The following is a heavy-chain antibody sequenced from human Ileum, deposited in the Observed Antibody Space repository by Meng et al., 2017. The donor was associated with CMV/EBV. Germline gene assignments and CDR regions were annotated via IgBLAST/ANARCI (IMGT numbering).Heavy chain of an antibody. CDR2: IYYSGST. V-gene: IGHV4-39*07. D-gene: IGHD2-2*02. CDR3: ARDWGRYCSSTSCYRFDP. J-gene: IGHJ5*02. Sequence: ISSSSEYWGWIRQPPGKGLEWIGSIYYSGSTYYNPSLKSRVTISVDTSKNQFSLKLSSVTAADTAVYYCARDWGRYCSSTSCYRFDPWGQGTLVTVSS. CDR1: ISSSSEY.